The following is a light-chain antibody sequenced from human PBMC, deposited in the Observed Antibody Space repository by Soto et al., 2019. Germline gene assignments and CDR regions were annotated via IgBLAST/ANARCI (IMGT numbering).Light chain of an antibody. CDR2: AAS. V-gene: IGKV1-39*01. CDR3: QQGYFPPRT. CDR1: QIISSY. J-gene: IGKJ2*01. Sequence: DIQMTQSPASLSASVGDRVTITCRASQIISSYLNWYQQKPGKAPKVLIFAASRLQSGVPSRFSGSGSGTDFTLAINTLQPEDVATYYCQQGYFPPRTFGQGTKLEIK.